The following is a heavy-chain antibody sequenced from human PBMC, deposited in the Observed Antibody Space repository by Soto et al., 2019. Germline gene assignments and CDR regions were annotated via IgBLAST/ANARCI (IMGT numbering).Heavy chain of an antibody. J-gene: IGHJ6*02. CDR3: ARRITMVRGPHYYYAMDV. CDR2: ITSTSSTK. V-gene: IGHV3-48*02. Sequence: PVGSLRLSCAASGFTFSSHTMNWVRQAPGKGLEWVSYITSTSSTKYYADSVKGRFTISRDNAKNSLYLQINSLRDEDTAVYYCARRITMVRGPHYYYAMDVWGQGTTVTVSS. D-gene: IGHD3-10*01. CDR1: GFTFSSHT.